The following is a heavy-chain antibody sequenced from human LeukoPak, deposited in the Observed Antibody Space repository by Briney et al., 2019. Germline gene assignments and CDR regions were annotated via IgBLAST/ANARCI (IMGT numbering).Heavy chain of an antibody. V-gene: IGHV1-3*01. Sequence: ASVKVSCKASGYTFTSYAMHWVRQAPGQRLEWMGWINAGNGNTKYSQKFQGRVTITRDTSASTAYMELSSLRSEDTAVYYCARGYSYGNHFSYWGQGTLATVSS. CDR3: ARGYSYGNHFSY. CDR1: GYTFTSYA. J-gene: IGHJ4*02. D-gene: IGHD5-18*01. CDR2: INAGNGNT.